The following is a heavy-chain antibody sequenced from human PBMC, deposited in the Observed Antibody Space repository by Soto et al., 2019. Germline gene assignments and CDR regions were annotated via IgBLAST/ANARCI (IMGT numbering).Heavy chain of an antibody. CDR2: IIPIFGTA. CDR3: ASNYYGSGSYYNPAFDY. CDR1: GGTFSSYA. J-gene: IGHJ4*02. D-gene: IGHD3-10*01. V-gene: IGHV1-69*13. Sequence: EASVKVSCKASGGTFSSYAISWVRQAPGQGLEWMGGIIPIFGTANYAQKFQGRVTITADESTSTAYMELSSLRSEDTAVYYCASNYYGSGSYYNPAFDYWGQGTLVTVSS.